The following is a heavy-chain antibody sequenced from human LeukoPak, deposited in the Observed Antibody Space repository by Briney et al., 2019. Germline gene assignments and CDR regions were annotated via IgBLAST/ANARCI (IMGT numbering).Heavy chain of an antibody. CDR3: ARGGRYCSGGSCRIEGLDY. CDR1: GGSISSYY. Sequence: SETLSLTCTVSGGSISSYYWSWIRQPPGKGLEWIGYIYYSGSTNYNPSLKSRVTISVDTSKNQFSLKLSSVTAADTAVYYCARGGRYCSGGSCRIEGLDYWGQGTLVTVSS. V-gene: IGHV4-59*01. J-gene: IGHJ4*02. D-gene: IGHD2-15*01. CDR2: IYYSGST.